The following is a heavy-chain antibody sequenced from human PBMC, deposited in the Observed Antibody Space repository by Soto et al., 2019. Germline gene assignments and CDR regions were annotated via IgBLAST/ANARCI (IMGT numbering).Heavy chain of an antibody. CDR2: IYYSGST. V-gene: IGHV4-59*01. J-gene: IGHJ6*02. Sequence: LPETLSLTCTVSGGSISSYYWSWIRQPPGKGLEWIGYIYYSGSTNYNPSLKSRVTISVDTSKNQFSLKLSSVTAADTAVYYCARDRIAARPADYYYYYGMDVWGQGTTVTVSS. CDR1: GGSISSYY. D-gene: IGHD6-6*01. CDR3: ARDRIAARPADYYYYYGMDV.